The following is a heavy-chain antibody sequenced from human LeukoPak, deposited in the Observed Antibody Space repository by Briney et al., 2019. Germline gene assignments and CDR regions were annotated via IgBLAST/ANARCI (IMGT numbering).Heavy chain of an antibody. V-gene: IGHV3-23*01. CDR1: GFTFSSYA. J-gene: IGHJ4*02. Sequence: QPGGSLRLSCAASGFTFSSYAMSWVRQAPGKGLEWVSRISDSGDITYYADSVKGRFTISRDNSKNTLYLQMNSLRAGDTAVYYCSKDRAGYSGARGFDYWGQGTLVTVSS. CDR2: ISDSGDIT. D-gene: IGHD5-12*01. CDR3: SKDRAGYSGARGFDY.